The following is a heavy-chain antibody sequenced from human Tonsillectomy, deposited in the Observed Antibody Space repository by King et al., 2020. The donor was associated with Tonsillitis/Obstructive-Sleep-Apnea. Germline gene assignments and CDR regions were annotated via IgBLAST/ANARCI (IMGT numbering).Heavy chain of an antibody. Sequence: VQLVESGAEVKKPGASVKVSCKASGYTFTSYGISWVRQAPGQGLEWMGWISAYNGNTNYAQKFQGRVTMTTDTSTSTAYMELRSLRSDDTAVYFCARDLEGDYGGRYRFDPWGQGTLVTVSS. CDR2: ISAYNGNT. V-gene: IGHV1-18*01. J-gene: IGHJ5*02. CDR3: ARDLEGDYGGRYRFDP. CDR1: GYTFTSYG. D-gene: IGHD4-23*01.